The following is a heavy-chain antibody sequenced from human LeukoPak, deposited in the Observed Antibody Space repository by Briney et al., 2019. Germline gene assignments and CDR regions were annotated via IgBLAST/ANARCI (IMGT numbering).Heavy chain of an antibody. CDR1: GGSISSSSYY. J-gene: IGHJ4*02. CDR3: ARDRERGMVRGILDY. Sequence: SETLSLTCTVSGGSISSSSYYWGWIRQPPGKGLEWIGSIYYSGSTYYNPSLKSRVTISVDTSKNQFSLKLKSVTAADTAVYYCARDRERGMVRGILDYWGQGTLVTVSS. D-gene: IGHD3-10*01. V-gene: IGHV4-39*07. CDR2: IYYSGST.